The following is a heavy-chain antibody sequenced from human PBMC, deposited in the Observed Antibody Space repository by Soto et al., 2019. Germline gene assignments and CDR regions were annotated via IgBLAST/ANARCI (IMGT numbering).Heavy chain of an antibody. J-gene: IGHJ4*02. CDR1: GFTFSSYG. Sequence: GGSLRLSCAASGFTFSSYGMHWVRQAPGKGLEWVAVIWYDGSNKYYADSVKGRSTISRDNSKNTLYLQMNSLRAEDTAVYYCARVGDYGDFYYFDYWGQGTLVTVSS. CDR2: IWYDGSNK. CDR3: ARVGDYGDFYYFDY. V-gene: IGHV3-33*01. D-gene: IGHD4-17*01.